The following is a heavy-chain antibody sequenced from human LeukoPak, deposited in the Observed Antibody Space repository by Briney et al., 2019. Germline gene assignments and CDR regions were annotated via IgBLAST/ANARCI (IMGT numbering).Heavy chain of an antibody. J-gene: IGHJ4*02. CDR1: GGSISGYY. V-gene: IGHV4-34*01. CDR2: INHSGST. D-gene: IGHD5-12*01. CDR3: ARQGYSGSDWGGFDY. Sequence: KPSETLSLTCTVSGGSISGYYWSWIRQPPGKGLEWIGEINHSGSTNYNPSLKSRVTISVDTSKNQFSLKLSSVTAADTAVYYCARQGYSGSDWGGFDYWGQGTLVTVSS.